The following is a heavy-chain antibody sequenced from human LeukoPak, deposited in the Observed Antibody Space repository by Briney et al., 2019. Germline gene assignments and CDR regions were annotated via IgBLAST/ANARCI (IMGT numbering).Heavy chain of an antibody. D-gene: IGHD3-10*01. CDR2: MSDDRGDI. Sequence: GGSLRLSCVVSVFTFRIYGVHCARQATGKGLEGVSFMSDDRGDIRYADSVKGRFTISTDNAKNTVFLQMDGLRAEDSATYYCARGFRSYFRDIWGKGTTVTVFS. CDR1: VFTFRIYG. CDR3: ARGFRSYFRDI. V-gene: IGHV3-30*03. J-gene: IGHJ6*04.